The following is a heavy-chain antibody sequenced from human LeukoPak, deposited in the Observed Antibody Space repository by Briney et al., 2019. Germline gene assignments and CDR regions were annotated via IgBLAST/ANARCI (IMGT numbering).Heavy chain of an antibody. CDR1: GGSVSSGGYY. Sequence: SETLSLTCTVSGGSVSSGGYYWSWISQHPGKGLEWIGYIYYSGSTYYNPSLKSRVTISVDTSKNQFSLKLSSVTAADTAVYYCARGGRNYYYYMDVWGKGTTVTVSS. J-gene: IGHJ6*03. CDR3: ARGGRNYYYYMDV. CDR2: IYYSGST. V-gene: IGHV4-31*03. D-gene: IGHD3-16*01.